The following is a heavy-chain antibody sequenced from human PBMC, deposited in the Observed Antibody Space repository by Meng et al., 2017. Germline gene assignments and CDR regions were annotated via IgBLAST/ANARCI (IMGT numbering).Heavy chain of an antibody. CDR3: ARLRFGTAPYYYSGMDF. D-gene: IGHD1-1*01. CDR2: TYYRSKWYN. J-gene: IGHJ6*02. Sequence: SCAISGDSVSSNSAAWNWIRQSPSRGLEWLGRTYYRSKWYNDYAVSVKSRITINPDTSKNQFSLQLNSVTPEDTAVYYCARLRFGTAPYYYSGMDFWGQGTTVTVSS. V-gene: IGHV6-1*01. CDR1: GDSVSSNSAA.